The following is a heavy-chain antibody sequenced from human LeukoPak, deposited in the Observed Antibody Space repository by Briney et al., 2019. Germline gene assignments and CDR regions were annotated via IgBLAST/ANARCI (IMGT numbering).Heavy chain of an antibody. J-gene: IGHJ4*02. CDR3: AKSLEYYYDSSGYYLPHYFDY. D-gene: IGHD3-22*01. CDR1: GFTFSSYA. Sequence: PGGSLRLSCAASGFTFSSYAMSWVRQAPGKGLEWVSAISGSGGSTYYADSVKGRFTISRDNSKNTLYLQMNSLRAEDTAVYYGAKSLEYYYDSSGYYLPHYFDYWGQGTLVTVSS. V-gene: IGHV3-23*01. CDR2: ISGSGGST.